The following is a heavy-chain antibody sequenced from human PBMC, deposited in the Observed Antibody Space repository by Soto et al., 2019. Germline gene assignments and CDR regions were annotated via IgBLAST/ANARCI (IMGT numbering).Heavy chain of an antibody. V-gene: IGHV4-39*01. CDR2: IYYSGST. J-gene: IGHJ5*02. Sequence: TSETLSLTCTVSGGSISSTINYWAWIRQPPGKGLEWIGNIYYSGSTYYNPSLKSRVTISVDTSKNQFSLKLSSVTAADTAVYYCATKGGSYYWWFDPWGQGTLVTVSS. CDR3: ATKGGSYYWWFDP. CDR1: GGSISSTINY. D-gene: IGHD1-26*01.